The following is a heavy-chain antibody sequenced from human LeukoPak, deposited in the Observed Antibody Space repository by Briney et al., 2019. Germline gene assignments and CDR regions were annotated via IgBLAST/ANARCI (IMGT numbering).Heavy chain of an antibody. CDR3: TTDVLGYCSGGSCYYFDY. Sequence: GGSLRLSCAASGFTFSNAWMSWVRQAPGKGLEWVGRIKSKTDSGTTDYAAPVKGRFTISRDDSKNTLYLQMNSLKTEDTAVYYCTTDVLGYCSGGSCYYFDYWGQGTLVTVSS. V-gene: IGHV3-15*01. CDR1: GFTFSNAW. J-gene: IGHJ4*02. D-gene: IGHD2-15*01. CDR2: IKSKTDSGTT.